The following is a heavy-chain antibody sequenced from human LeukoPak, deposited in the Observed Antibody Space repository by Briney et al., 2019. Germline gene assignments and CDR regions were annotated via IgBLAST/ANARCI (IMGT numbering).Heavy chain of an antibody. CDR3: ARGGKAAVRFDL. CDR2: INHSVRT. Sequence: SQTLSLTCAVYDGSFSVYSWSWIRRPPGNWLELIVEINHSVRTYYNPSPKSRVTISVDTSKNQCSLRLSSLTAADTAVYYCARGGKAAVRFDLWRRGTLVTVSS. D-gene: IGHD2-15*01. V-gene: IGHV4-34*09. CDR1: DGSFSVYS. J-gene: IGHJ2*01.